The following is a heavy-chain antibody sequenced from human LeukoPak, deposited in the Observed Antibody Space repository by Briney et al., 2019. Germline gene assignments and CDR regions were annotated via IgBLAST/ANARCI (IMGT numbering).Heavy chain of an antibody. V-gene: IGHV3-48*04. CDR1: GFTFSSYI. D-gene: IGHD2-2*01. Sequence: GGSLRLSCAASGFTFSSYIMNWVRQAPGKGLEWVSYISSSSSTIYYADSVKGRFTLSRDNAKSSLYLQMNSLRAEGTAVYYCASTGRYCTSTGCSSYFHYWGQGTLVTVSS. J-gene: IGHJ4*02. CDR3: ASTGRYCTSTGCSSYFHY. CDR2: ISSSSSTI.